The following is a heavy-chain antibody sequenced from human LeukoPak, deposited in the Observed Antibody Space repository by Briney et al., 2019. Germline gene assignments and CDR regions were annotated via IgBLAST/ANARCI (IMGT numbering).Heavy chain of an antibody. V-gene: IGHV3-23*01. CDR2: ISGSGGST. CDR1: GFTFRSYA. D-gene: IGHD3-22*01. Sequence: GGSLRLSCAASGFTFRSYAMSWVRQAPGKGLEWVSAISGSGGSTYSADSVKGRFTISRDNSKNTLYLQMNSLRAEDTAVYYCAKDGGDYYDSSGYIDYWGQGALVTVSS. CDR3: AKDGGDYYDSSGYIDY. J-gene: IGHJ4*02.